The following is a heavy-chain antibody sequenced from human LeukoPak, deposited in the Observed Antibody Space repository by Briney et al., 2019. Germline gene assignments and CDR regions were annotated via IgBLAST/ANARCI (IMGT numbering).Heavy chain of an antibody. Sequence: GGSLRLSCAASGLTFSSYAMSWVRQAPGKGLEWVSAISGSDGSTYYADSVKGRFTISRDNSKNTLYLQMSSLRAEDTAVYYCAKVPWGNRPYYFDYWGQGTLVTVSS. J-gene: IGHJ4*02. D-gene: IGHD7-27*01. CDR3: AKVPWGNRPYYFDY. V-gene: IGHV3-23*01. CDR1: GLTFSSYA. CDR2: ISGSDGST.